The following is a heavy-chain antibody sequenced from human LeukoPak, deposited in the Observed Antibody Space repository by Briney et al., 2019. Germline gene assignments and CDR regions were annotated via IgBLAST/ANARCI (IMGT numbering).Heavy chain of an antibody. CDR1: GFTFSSYE. D-gene: IGHD3-10*01. Sequence: GGSLRLSCAASGFTFSSYEMNWVRQAPGKGLEWVSYISSSGSTIYYADSVKGRFTISRDNAKNSLYLQMNSLRAEDTAVYYCARVVLWFGEYWFDPWGQGTLVTVSS. CDR3: ARVVLWFGEYWFDP. J-gene: IGHJ5*02. CDR2: ISSSGSTI. V-gene: IGHV3-48*03.